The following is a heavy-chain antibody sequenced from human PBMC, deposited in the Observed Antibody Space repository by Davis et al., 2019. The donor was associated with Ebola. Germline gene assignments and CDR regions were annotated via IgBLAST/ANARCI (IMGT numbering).Heavy chain of an antibody. CDR3: ARGVYSYGAQYYFDY. J-gene: IGHJ4*02. CDR2: IYYSGST. V-gene: IGHV4-39*07. CDR1: GGSISSSSYY. D-gene: IGHD5-18*01. Sequence: MPSETLSLTCTVSGGSISSSSYYWGWIRQPPGKGLEWIGSIYYSGSTNYNPSLKSRVTISVDTSKNQFSLKLSSVTAADTAVYYYARGVYSYGAQYYFDYWGQGTLVTVSS.